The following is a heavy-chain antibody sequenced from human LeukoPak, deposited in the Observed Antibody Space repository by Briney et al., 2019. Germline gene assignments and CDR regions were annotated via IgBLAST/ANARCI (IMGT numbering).Heavy chain of an antibody. V-gene: IGHV1-2*02. CDR2: INPNSGGT. Sequence: ASVTVSCKASGYTFTGYYMHWVRQAPGQGLEWMGWINPNSGGTNYAQKFQGRVTMTRDTSISTAYMELSRLRSDDTAVYYCTRVWVYYGSGSYYNNVGDYWGQGTLVTVSS. CDR1: GYTFTGYY. J-gene: IGHJ4*02. CDR3: TRVWVYYGSGSYYNNVGDY. D-gene: IGHD3-10*01.